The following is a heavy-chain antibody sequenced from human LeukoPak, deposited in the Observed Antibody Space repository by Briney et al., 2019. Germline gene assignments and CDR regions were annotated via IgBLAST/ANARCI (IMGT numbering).Heavy chain of an antibody. CDR2: IYYSGST. CDR3: AAHSASNAFDI. J-gene: IGHJ3*02. Sequence: SETLSLTCTVSGGSISSSSYYWGWIRQPPGKGLEWIGSIYYSGSTYYNPSLKSRVTISVDTSKNQFSLKLSSVTAADTPVYYCAAHSASNAFDIWGQGTMVTVSS. D-gene: IGHD2-2*01. CDR1: GGSISSSSYY. V-gene: IGHV4-39*07.